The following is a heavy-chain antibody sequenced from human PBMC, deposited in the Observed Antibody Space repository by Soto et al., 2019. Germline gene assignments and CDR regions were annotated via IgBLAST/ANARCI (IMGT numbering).Heavy chain of an antibody. V-gene: IGHV2-5*02. CDR1: GFSLSTSGVG. CDR3: AHRPVVVLVPAAKGRNGWFDP. D-gene: IGHD2-2*01. J-gene: IGHJ5*02. CDR2: IYWDDDK. Sequence: KESGPTLVKPTQTLTLTCTFSGFSLSTSGVGVGWIRQPPGKALEWLALIYWDDDKRYSPSLKSRLTITKDTSKNQVVLTMTNMDPVDTATYYCAHRPVVVLVPAAKGRNGWFDPWGQGTLVTVSS.